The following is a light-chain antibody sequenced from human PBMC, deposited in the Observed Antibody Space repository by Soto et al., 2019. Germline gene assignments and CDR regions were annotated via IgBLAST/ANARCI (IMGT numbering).Light chain of an antibody. Sequence: EVVMPQSTATLSVSPGERATLSCRASQSVSNSNLAWYQQKPGQAPRLLIYDASNRATGIPARFSGSGSGTDFTLTISSLKPEDFAVYYCQPRGNWPLTFGGGTKVDIK. CDR2: DAS. CDR1: QSVSNSN. CDR3: QPRGNWPLT. J-gene: IGKJ4*01. V-gene: IGKV3-11*01.